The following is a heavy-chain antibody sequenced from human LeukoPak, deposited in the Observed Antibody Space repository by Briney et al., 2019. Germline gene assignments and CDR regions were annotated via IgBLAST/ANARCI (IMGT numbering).Heavy chain of an antibody. CDR2: INHSGST. Sequence: PSETLSLTCAVYGGSFSGYYWSWIRQPPGKGLEWIGEINHSGSTNYNPSLKSRVTISVDTSKNQFSLKLSSVTAADTAVYYCARTHCSGGSCYNATFDYRGQGTLVTVSS. CDR1: GGSFSGYY. D-gene: IGHD2-15*01. CDR3: ARTHCSGGSCYNATFDY. J-gene: IGHJ4*02. V-gene: IGHV4-34*01.